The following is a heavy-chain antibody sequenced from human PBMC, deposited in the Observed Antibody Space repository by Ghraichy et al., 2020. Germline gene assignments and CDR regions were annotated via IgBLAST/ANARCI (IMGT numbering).Heavy chain of an antibody. D-gene: IGHD3-3*01. CDR2: INHSGST. CDR3: ARRPIFGVVISHFDY. CDR1: GGSFSGYY. J-gene: IGHJ4*02. V-gene: IGHV4-34*01. Sequence: SETLSLTCAVYGGSFSGYYWTWIRQSPGKGLEWIGEINHSGSTNYIPSLKSRVTISVDTTKNQVSLKLSSVTAADTAVYYCARRPIFGVVISHFDYWGQGTLVTVSS.